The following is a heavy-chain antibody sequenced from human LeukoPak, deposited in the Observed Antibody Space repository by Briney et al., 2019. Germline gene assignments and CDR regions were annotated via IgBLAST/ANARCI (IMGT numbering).Heavy chain of an antibody. CDR3: ARLRSAMVRGVMLGYYFDY. CDR1: GGSFSGYY. Sequence: SETLSLTCAVYGGSFSGYYWSWIRQPPGKGLEWIGYIYYSGSTNYNPSLKSRVTISVDTSKNQFSLKLSSVTAADTAVYYCARLRSAMVRGVMLGYYFDYWGQGTLVTVSS. J-gene: IGHJ4*02. V-gene: IGHV4-59*01. CDR2: IYYSGST. D-gene: IGHD3-10*01.